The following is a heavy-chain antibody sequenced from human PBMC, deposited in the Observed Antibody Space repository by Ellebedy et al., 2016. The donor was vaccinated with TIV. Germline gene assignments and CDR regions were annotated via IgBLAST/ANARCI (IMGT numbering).Heavy chain of an antibody. J-gene: IGHJ2*01. Sequence: SETLSLTCTVSGGSISSYPYYWGWIRQPPGKGLEWIGTIYYGGNTYYNPSLKSRVTISVDTSKKQFSLKLSSVTAAGTAVHYCARNVLIFTFDKWHADLWGRGTLVTVSS. CDR2: IYYGGNT. D-gene: IGHD3/OR15-3a*01. V-gene: IGHV4-39*01. CDR3: ARNVLIFTFDKWHADL. CDR1: GGSISSYPYY.